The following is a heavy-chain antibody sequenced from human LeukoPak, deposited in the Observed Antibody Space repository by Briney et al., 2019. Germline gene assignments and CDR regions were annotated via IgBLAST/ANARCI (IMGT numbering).Heavy chain of an antibody. CDR3: AREHWDFDY. CDR1: GFTFSSYA. Sequence: GGSLRLSCAASGFTFSSYAITWVRQAPGKGLEWVSEISGSGESTYYGDSVKGRFTISRDNSKNTLYLQMNSLRAGDTAIYYCAREHWDFDYWGQGTLVTVSS. D-gene: IGHD7-27*01. V-gene: IGHV3-23*01. CDR2: ISGSGEST. J-gene: IGHJ4*02.